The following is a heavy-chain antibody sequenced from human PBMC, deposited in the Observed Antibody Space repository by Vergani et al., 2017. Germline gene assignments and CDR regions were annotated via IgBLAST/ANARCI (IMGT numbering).Heavy chain of an antibody. CDR2: ISAYNGNT. D-gene: IGHD3-3*01. Sequence: QVQLVQSGAEVKKPGASVKVSCKASGYTFTSYGISWVRQAPGQGLEWMGWISAYNGNTNYAQKLQGRVTMTTDTSTSTAYMELRSLRSDDTAVYYCASSGLYYDFWSGYSSFDYWGQGTLVTVSS. J-gene: IGHJ4*02. V-gene: IGHV1-18*01. CDR1: GYTFTSYG. CDR3: ASSGLYYDFWSGYSSFDY.